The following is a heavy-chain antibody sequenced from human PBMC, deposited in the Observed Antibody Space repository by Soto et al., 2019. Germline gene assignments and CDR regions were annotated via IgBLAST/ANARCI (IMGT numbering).Heavy chain of an antibody. V-gene: IGHV3-23*01. CDR1: GFTFSSYA. CDR2: ISGSGGST. CDR3: AKDPSGDSSGYPII. Sequence: GGFLRLSCAASGFTFSSYAMSWVRQAPGKGLEWVSAISGSGGSTYYADSVKGRFTISRDNSKNTLYLQMNSLRAEDTAVYYCAKDPSGDSSGYPIIWGQGTLVTVSS. J-gene: IGHJ4*02. D-gene: IGHD3-22*01.